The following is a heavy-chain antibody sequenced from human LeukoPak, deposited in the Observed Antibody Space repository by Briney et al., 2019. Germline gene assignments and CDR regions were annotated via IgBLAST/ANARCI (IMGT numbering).Heavy chain of an antibody. J-gene: IGHJ6*02. CDR3: ARIVWGQQLVPPLYYYYGMDV. CDR1: GFSLSTSGMC. V-gene: IGHV2-70*11. CDR2: IDRDDDK. Sequence: SGPALVKPTRTLTLTCTFSGFSLSTSGMCVSWISQPPGKALEWLARIDRDDDKHYSTSLKTRLTISKDTSKNQVVLTMTNMDPVDTATYYCARIVWGQQLVPPLYYYYGMDVWGQGTTVTVSS. D-gene: IGHD6-13*01.